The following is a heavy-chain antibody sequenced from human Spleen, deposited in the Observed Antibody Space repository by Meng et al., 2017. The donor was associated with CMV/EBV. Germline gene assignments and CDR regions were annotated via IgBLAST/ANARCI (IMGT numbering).Heavy chain of an antibody. CDR3: ARSPGAYSGSYAWGDGMDV. J-gene: IGHJ6*02. D-gene: IGHD1-26*01. CDR2: IYTGGRT. V-gene: IGHV3-53*01. CDR1: GFTVSSNY. Sequence: GESLKISCAASGFTVSSNYMSWVRQAPGKGLEWVSVIYTGGRTHYADSVKGRFTISRDNSKNTLYLQMNRLRAEDTAVYYCARSPGAYSGSYAWGDGMDVWGQGTTVTVSS.